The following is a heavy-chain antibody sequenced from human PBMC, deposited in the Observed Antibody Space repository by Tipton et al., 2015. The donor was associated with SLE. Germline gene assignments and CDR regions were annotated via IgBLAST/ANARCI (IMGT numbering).Heavy chain of an antibody. CDR2: ITSSATST. V-gene: IGHV3-23*05. CDR1: GFTFSIHD. Sequence: SLRLSCAASGFTFSIHDMSWVRQAPGKGLEWVSCITSSATSTYYGDSVKGRFTISRDNSKNMLYLQMNSLRADDTAVYYCARIHYYGSGSRDYWGQGTLVTVSS. D-gene: IGHD3-10*01. J-gene: IGHJ4*02. CDR3: ARIHYYGSGSRDY.